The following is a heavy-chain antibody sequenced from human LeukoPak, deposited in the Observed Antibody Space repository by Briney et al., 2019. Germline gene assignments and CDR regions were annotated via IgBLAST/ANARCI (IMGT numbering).Heavy chain of an antibody. V-gene: IGHV1-18*01. D-gene: IGHD5-18*01. CDR1: GFTFTSYG. CDR3: ARSLLPARFLASDTAMVTLDY. Sequence: GASVKVSCTASGFTFTSYGISWVRQAPGQGLEWMGLISAYNGNTNYAQTLQGRVTMTRDTSKSTAYMELRSLRSDDTAVYYCARSLLPARFLASDTAMVTLDYWGQGTLATVPS. J-gene: IGHJ4*02. CDR2: ISAYNGNT.